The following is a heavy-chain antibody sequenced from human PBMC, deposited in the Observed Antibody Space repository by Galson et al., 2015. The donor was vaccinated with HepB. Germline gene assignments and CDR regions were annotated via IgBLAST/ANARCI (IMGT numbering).Heavy chain of an antibody. D-gene: IGHD4-11*01. Sequence: SLRLSCAASGFAFSSYGMHWVRQAPGKGLDWVAVISYDGSDKYYADSVKGRFTIPRDNSKKMLYLDMNSLTAEDTAVYYCAKDRTYSSYPSYYYYYMDVWGKGTTVTVSS. CDR3: AKDRTYSSYPSYYYYYMDV. CDR1: GFAFSSYG. V-gene: IGHV3-30*18. CDR2: ISYDGSDK. J-gene: IGHJ6*03.